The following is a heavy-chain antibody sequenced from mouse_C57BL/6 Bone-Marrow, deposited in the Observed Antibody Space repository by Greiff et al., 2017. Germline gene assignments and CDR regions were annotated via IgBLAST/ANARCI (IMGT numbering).Heavy chain of an antibody. CDR1: GYTFTSYW. CDR3: ARGRPSYYFDY. Sequence: VQLQQSGAELVKPGASVNLSCKASGYTFTSYWMHWVKQRPGRGLEWIGRIDPNSGGTKYNEKFKSKATLTVDKPSSTAYMQLSSLTSEESAVYYCARGRPSYYFDYWGQGTTLTVSS. CDR2: IDPNSGGT. J-gene: IGHJ2*01. V-gene: IGHV1-72*01.